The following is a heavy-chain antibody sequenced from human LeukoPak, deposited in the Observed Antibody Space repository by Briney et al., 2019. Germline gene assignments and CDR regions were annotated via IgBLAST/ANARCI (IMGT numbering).Heavy chain of an antibody. V-gene: IGHV1-2*02. CDR3: ARVLSSSWDY. J-gene: IGHJ4*02. D-gene: IGHD6-13*01. CDR2: INPNTGGT. CDR1: GYTFTGYY. Sequence: ASVTVSCRASGYTFTGYYMHWVRQAPGQGLEWMGWINPNTGGTNYAQKFQGRVTMTRDTSISTAYMEMSRLRSDDTAVYFCARVLSSSWDYWGQGTLVTVSS.